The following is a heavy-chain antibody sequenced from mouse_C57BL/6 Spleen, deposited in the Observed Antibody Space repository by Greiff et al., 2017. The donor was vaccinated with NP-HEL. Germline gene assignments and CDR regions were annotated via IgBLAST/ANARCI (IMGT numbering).Heavy chain of an antibody. Sequence: VQLQQSGAELMKPGASVKLSCKATGYTFTGYWIEWVKQRPGHGLEFLVEIFPGIGSTNYNDKFKGKATFTADTSSNTAYMQLSSLTTEDSAIYYCAKGSSGSAWFAYWGQGTLVTVSA. CDR3: AKGSSGSAWFAY. D-gene: IGHD3-2*02. J-gene: IGHJ3*01. V-gene: IGHV1-9*01. CDR2: IFPGIGST. CDR1: GYTFTGYW.